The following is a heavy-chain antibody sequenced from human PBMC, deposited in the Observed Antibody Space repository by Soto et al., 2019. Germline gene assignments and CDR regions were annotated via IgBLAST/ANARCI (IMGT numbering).Heavy chain of an antibody. D-gene: IGHD6-6*01. J-gene: IGHJ4*02. Sequence: QPQLQESGPGLVKPSETLSLTCTVSGGSVSSCCNYWGWVRQPPGKGLEWIGSIHNSGSTSYNPSLSSRVTISVDTPKNQFSLTLPSVTAADTAVYYCARGLSSPSATGIWGQGILVTVSS. V-gene: IGHV4-39*01. CDR1: GGSVSSCCNY. CDR2: IHNSGST. CDR3: ARGLSSPSATGI.